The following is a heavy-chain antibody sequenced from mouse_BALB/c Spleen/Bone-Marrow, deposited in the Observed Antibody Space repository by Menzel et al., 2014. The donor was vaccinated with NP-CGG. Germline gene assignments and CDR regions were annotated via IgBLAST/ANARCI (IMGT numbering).Heavy chain of an antibody. CDR2: IWAGGST. V-gene: IGHV2-9*02. CDR3: ARGGSSRAWFAY. D-gene: IGHD1-1*01. J-gene: IGHJ3*01. Sequence: QVQLKDSGPGLVAPSQSLSITCTVSEFSLTSYGVRWVRQPPGKGLEWLGVIWAGGSTNYNSALMSRLSISKDNSKSQVFLKMNSLQTDDTAMYYCARGGSSRAWFAYWGQGTLVTVSA. CDR1: EFSLTSYG.